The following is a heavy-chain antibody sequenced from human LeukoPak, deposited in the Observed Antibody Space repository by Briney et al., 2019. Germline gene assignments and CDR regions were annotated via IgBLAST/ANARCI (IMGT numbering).Heavy chain of an antibody. D-gene: IGHD2-21*02. J-gene: IGHJ3*02. CDR3: AKSLRIVVVTAILAFDI. Sequence: PGGSLRLSCAASGFTFSSYAMSWVRQAPGKGLEWVSAISGSGGSTYYADSVKGRFTISRDNSKNTLYLQMNSLRAEDTAVYYCAKSLRIVVVTAILAFDIWGQGTMVTVSS. V-gene: IGHV3-23*01. CDR2: ISGSGGST. CDR1: GFTFSSYA.